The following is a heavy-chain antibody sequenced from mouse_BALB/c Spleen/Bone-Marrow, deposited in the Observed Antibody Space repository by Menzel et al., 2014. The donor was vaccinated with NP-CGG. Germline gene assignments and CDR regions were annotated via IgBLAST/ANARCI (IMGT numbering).Heavy chain of an antibody. CDR2: INSNGGST. J-gene: IGHJ2*01. D-gene: IGHD2-1*01. CDR1: GFTFSSYG. Sequence: VHVKQSGGGLVQPGGSLKLSCAASGFTFSSYGMSWVRQTPDKRLELVASINSNGGSTYYPDSVKGRFTISRDNAKNTLSLQMSSLKSEDTAMYYCARGNYGNYVDCFDYWGQGTTLTVSS. CDR3: ARGNYGNYVDCFDY. V-gene: IGHV5-6-3*01.